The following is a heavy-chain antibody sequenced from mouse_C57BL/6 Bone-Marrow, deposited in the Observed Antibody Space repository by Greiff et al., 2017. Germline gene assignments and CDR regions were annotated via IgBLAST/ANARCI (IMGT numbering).Heavy chain of an antibody. V-gene: IGHV1-7*01. CDR2: INPSSGYT. CDR3: ARSPRQLRLRGGYFDY. CDR1: GYTFTSYW. J-gene: IGHJ2*01. Sequence: QVQLQPSGAELAKPGASVKLSCKASGYTFTSYWMHWVKQRPGQGLEWIGYINPSSGYTKYNQKFNDKSTLTADKSSSTAYMQLSSLTYEDSAVYYCARSPRQLRLRGGYFDYWGQGTTLTVSS. D-gene: IGHD3-2*02.